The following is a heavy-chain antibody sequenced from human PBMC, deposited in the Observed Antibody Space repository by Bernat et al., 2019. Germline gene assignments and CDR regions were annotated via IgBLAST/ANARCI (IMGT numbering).Heavy chain of an antibody. Sequence: EVQLVESGGGLVQPGGSLRLSCAASGFTFSSYEMNWVRQAPGKGLEWVSYISSSGRTIYYADSVKGRFTISRDNAKNSLYLRMNSLRAEDTAVYYCAREGGYNVLDPWGQGTLVTVSS. CDR3: AREGGYNVLDP. CDR2: ISSSGRTI. J-gene: IGHJ5*02. V-gene: IGHV3-48*03. CDR1: GFTFSSYE. D-gene: IGHD3-22*01.